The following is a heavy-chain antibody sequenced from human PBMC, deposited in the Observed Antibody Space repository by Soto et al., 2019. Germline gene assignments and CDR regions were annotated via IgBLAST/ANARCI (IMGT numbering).Heavy chain of an antibody. J-gene: IGHJ4*02. CDR3: AKERGYTIFGVASGVY. V-gene: IGHV3-23*01. CDR2: ISGSGGST. D-gene: IGHD3-3*01. CDR1: GFTFSSYA. Sequence: PGGSLRLSCAASGFTFSSYAMSWVRQAPEKGLEWVSAISGSGGSTYYADSVKGRFTISRDNSKNTPYLQMNSLRAEDTAVFYCAKERGYTIFGVASGVYWGQGTLVTVSS.